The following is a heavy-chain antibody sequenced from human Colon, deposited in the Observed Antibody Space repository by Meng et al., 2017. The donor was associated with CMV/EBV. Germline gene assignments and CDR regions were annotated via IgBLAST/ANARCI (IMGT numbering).Heavy chain of an antibody. CDR1: GDSMTLYY. J-gene: IGHJ4*02. Sequence: ESLKISCTVSGDSMTLYYWTWIRQSPGKGLEFIGNIYDRGRPSYESSLQSRVTISQDTSKTQFSLKLRSVTAADTAIYYCARDSRGFLDYWGQGILVTAPQ. D-gene: IGHD5-12*01. V-gene: IGHV4-59*01. CDR2: IYDRGRP. CDR3: ARDSRGFLDY.